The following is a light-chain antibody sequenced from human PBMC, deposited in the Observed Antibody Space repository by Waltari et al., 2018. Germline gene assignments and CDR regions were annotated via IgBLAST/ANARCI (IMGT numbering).Light chain of an antibody. CDR3: TSYTSKNTFI. V-gene: IGLV2-14*03. Sequence: QSALTQPASVFGSLGQSVTISCTGTATDIGGYAYVSWYQQHSGKAPKLLIFAVSNRPSEIPARFSASKSGNTASLSISGLQTEDEADYHCTSYTSKNTFIFGGGTRLTVL. CDR2: AVS. CDR1: ATDIGGYAY. J-gene: IGLJ2*01.